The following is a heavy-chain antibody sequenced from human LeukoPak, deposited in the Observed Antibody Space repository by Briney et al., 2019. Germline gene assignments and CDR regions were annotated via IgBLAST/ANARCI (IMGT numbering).Heavy chain of an antibody. Sequence: SVKVSCKASGGTFICYAISWVRQAPGQGLEWMGRIIPILGIANYAQKFQGRVTITADKSTSTAYMELSSLRSEDTAVYYCARGLVGGENRDYWGQGTLVTVSS. CDR1: GGTFICYA. CDR3: ARGLVGGENRDY. CDR2: IIPILGIA. D-gene: IGHD1-26*01. V-gene: IGHV1-69*04. J-gene: IGHJ4*02.